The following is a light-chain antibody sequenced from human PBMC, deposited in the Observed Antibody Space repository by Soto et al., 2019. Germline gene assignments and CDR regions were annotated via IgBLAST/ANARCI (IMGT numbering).Light chain of an antibody. V-gene: IGKV3-20*01. CDR3: QQYGSSPPTWT. J-gene: IGKJ1*01. Sequence: EIVLTQSPGTLSFSPGERATLSCSASQTVNSDYLDWYQQKPGQAPRLLIYGASSRATGIPDRFSGSGSGTDFNLTLSRLEPEDFAVYYCQQYGSSPPTWTFGQGTKVYIK. CDR1: QTVNSDY. CDR2: GAS.